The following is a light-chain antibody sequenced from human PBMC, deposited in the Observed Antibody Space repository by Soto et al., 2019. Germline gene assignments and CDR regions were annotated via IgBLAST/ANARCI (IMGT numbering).Light chain of an antibody. CDR3: QQRTNWSWT. CDR2: DAS. CDR1: QSVRFY. J-gene: IGKJ1*01. Sequence: EIVLTQSPATLSLSPGDGPTLSCRTRQSVRFYLAWYQQKPGQTPRLLIYDASKRASGIPARFSGSGSGTDFTLTISTLEPEDFAVYYCQQRTNWSWTFGRGTKVEVK. V-gene: IGKV3-11*01.